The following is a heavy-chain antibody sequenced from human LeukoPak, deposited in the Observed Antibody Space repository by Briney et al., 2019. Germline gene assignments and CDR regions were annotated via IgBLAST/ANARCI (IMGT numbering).Heavy chain of an antibody. CDR3: ARDAPLIKIFGVVIGHWFDP. Sequence: PSETLSLTCTVSGGSISSYYWSWIRQPAGKGLEWIGRIYTSGSTNYNPSLKSRVTMSVDTSKNQLSLKLSSVTAADTAVYYCARDAPLIKIFGVVIGHWFDPWGQGTLVTVSS. CDR1: GGSISSYY. D-gene: IGHD3-3*01. CDR2: IYTSGST. J-gene: IGHJ5*02. V-gene: IGHV4-4*07.